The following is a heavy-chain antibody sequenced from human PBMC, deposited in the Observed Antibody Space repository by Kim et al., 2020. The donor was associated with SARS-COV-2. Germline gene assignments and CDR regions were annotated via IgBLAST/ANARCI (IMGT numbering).Heavy chain of an antibody. V-gene: IGHV3-7*05. J-gene: IGHJ1*01. CDR3: AGGGGWLIEH. D-gene: IGHD6-19*01. CDR1: GFTSTSGW. CDR2: IMYDGSET. Sequence: GGSLRLSCAASGFTSTSGWMNWVRQTPGKVLEWVALIMYDGSETKYVDSVKGRFTISRDSAIMYLQMNSLRAEDTALYYCAGGGGWLIEHWGRGTLVTVSS.